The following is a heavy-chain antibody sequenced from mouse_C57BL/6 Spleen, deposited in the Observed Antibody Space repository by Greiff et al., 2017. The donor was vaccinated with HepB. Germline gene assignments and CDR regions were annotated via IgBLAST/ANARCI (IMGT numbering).Heavy chain of an antibody. D-gene: IGHD1-1*01. J-gene: IGHJ1*03. V-gene: IGHV1-82*01. Sequence: QVQLKQSGPELVKPGASVKISCKASGYAFSSSWMNWVKQRPGKGLEWIGRIYPGDGDTNYNGKFKGKATLTADKSSSTAYMQLRSLTSEDSAVYFCARSPNYYGSGWDFDVWGTGTTVTVSS. CDR3: ARSPNYYGSGWDFDV. CDR1: GYAFSSSW. CDR2: IYPGDGDT.